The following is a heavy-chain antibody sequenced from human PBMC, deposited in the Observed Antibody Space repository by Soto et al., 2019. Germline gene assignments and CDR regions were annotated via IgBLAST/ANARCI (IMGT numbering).Heavy chain of an antibody. J-gene: IGHJ4*02. CDR3: ARLRTNGVYFDY. D-gene: IGHD2-8*01. V-gene: IGHV4-39*01. CDR2: IYYSGST. Sequence: SETLSLTCTVSGGSISSSSYYCGWIRQPPGKGLEWIGSIYYSGSTYYNPSLKSRVTISVDTSKNRFSLKLSSVTAADTAVYYGARLRTNGVYFDYWGKGTLGTVSS. CDR1: GGSISSSSYY.